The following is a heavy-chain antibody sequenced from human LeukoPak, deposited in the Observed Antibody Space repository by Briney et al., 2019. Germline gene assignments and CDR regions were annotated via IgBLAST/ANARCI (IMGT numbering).Heavy chain of an antibody. J-gene: IGHJ4*01. D-gene: IGHD6-19*01. CDR1: GFAFSNYA. CDR2: VSGGGGTT. Sequence: GGSLRLSCAASGFAFSNYAMNWVRQAPGRGLEWVSTVSGGGGTTHYADSVKGRFNISRDNSKNTLYLQMNSLRVEDTAVYYCTRGHSSGWYYFDYWGHGTLVTVSS. V-gene: IGHV3-23*01. CDR3: TRGHSSGWYYFDY.